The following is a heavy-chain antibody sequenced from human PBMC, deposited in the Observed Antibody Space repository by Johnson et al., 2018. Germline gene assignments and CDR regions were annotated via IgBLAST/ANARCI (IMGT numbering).Heavy chain of an antibody. CDR2: ISYDGSNK. Sequence: QVQLVESGGGLVQPGGTLRLSCTASGFTFSTYSMNWVRQAPGKGLAWVAVISYDGSNKSYADSVKGRFTISRDNSKNKPYLQMNSLGDEETAVYYCARAHVDSYYYYYMDVWGKGTTVTVSS. CDR1: GFTFSTYS. CDR3: ARAHVDSYYYYYMDV. V-gene: IGHV3-30*03. J-gene: IGHJ6*03. D-gene: IGHD5-12*01.